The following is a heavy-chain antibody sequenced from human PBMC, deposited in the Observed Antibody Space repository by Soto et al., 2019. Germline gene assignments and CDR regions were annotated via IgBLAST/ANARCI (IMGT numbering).Heavy chain of an antibody. CDR2: IYWNDDK. J-gene: IGHJ6*02. D-gene: IGHD3-22*01. CDR3: GGYNDVIGCDGSRMDV. V-gene: IGHV2-5*01. CDR1: GFSLSTGGVG. Sequence: SGPTLINPTQTLTLTYTLFGFSLSTGGVGVGWIRQTPGKSSEWLTLIYWNDDKRYSLSLKSRLTITMDNSKNQVVLTMSNMDAEDTATYYCGGYNDVIGCDGSRMDVWGQGTMVTVSS.